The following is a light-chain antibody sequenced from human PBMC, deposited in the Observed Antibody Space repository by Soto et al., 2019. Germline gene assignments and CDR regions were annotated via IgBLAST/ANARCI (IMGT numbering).Light chain of an antibody. CDR2: KAS. CDR1: QSISSW. Sequence: DIQMTMSPSTLSASVRDRVTLXCRASQSISSWLAWYQQKPGKAPKLLIYKASSLESGVPSRFSGSGSGTEFTLTISSLQPDDFASYYCQQYNSYPWTFGQGTKVDI. V-gene: IGKV1-5*03. J-gene: IGKJ1*01. CDR3: QQYNSYPWT.